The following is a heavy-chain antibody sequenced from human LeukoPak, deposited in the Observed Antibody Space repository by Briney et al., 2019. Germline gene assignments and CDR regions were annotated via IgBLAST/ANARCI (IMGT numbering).Heavy chain of an antibody. D-gene: IGHD6-25*01. CDR3: AKASLKQRLPPGPGY. Sequence: PGGSLRLSCAASGFTFSSYAMSWVRQTPGKGLEWVSAISGSGGSTYYADSVKGRFTISRDNSKDTLYLQMNSLRAEDTAVYYCAKASLKQRLPPGPGYWGQGTLVTVSS. CDR2: ISGSGGST. J-gene: IGHJ4*02. CDR1: GFTFSSYA. V-gene: IGHV3-23*01.